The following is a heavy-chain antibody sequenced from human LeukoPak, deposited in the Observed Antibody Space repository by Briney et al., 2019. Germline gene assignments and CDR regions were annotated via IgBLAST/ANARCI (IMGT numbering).Heavy chain of an antibody. J-gene: IGHJ4*02. CDR1: GGTFSSYA. Sequence: ASVKVSCKASGGTFSSYAISWVRQAPGQGLEWMGGIIPIFGTANYAQKFQGRVTITADESTSTAYMELSSLRSDDTAVYYCARDRASTTALFDYWGQGTLVTVSS. D-gene: IGHD2/OR15-2a*01. CDR3: ARDRASTTALFDY. CDR2: IIPIFGTA. V-gene: IGHV1-69*01.